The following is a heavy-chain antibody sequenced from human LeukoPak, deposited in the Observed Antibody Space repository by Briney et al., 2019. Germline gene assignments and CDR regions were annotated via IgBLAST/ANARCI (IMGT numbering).Heavy chain of an antibody. CDR2: INSGGSGT. J-gene: IGHJ3*02. V-gene: IGHV3-74*01. Sequence: GGSLRLSCAASGFTFSSYWMHWVRQAPGKGLVWVSRINSGGSGTTYADSVKGRFTISRDTAKNTLYLQMNSLRAEDTAVYYCARTPSMRYVGDAFDTWGQGTKVIVSS. CDR3: ARTPSMRYVGDAFDT. D-gene: IGHD5-12*01. CDR1: GFTFSSYW.